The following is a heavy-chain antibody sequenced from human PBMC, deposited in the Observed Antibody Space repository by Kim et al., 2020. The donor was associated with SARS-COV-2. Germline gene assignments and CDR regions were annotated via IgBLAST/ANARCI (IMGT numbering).Heavy chain of an antibody. CDR3: ARDHKSSNSLSM. J-gene: IGHJ3*02. D-gene: IGHD6-13*01. V-gene: IGHV3-7*03. CDR2: INKDGSEK. CDR1: GFTLSTYW. Sequence: GGSLRLSCAASGFTLSTYWMSWVRQAPGKGLEWVANINKDGSEKHYVDSVKGRFTISRDNAKNSLYLQMNSLRVEDTAVYYCARDHKSSNSLSMWGQGTMVTVSS.